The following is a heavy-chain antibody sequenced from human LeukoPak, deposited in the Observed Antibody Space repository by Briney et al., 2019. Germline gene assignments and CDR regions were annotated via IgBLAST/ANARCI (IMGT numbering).Heavy chain of an antibody. CDR3: ARSLRPRYFDTTGGPYGMDV. V-gene: IGHV1-2*02. D-gene: IGHD3-9*01. J-gene: IGHJ6*02. CDR2: INPNSGGT. Sequence: ASVKVSCKASGYTFTGYYMHWVRQAPGQGLEWMGWINPNSGGTNYAQKFQGRVTMTRDTSISTAYMELSRLGSDDTAVYYCARSLRPRYFDTTGGPYGMDVWGQGTTVTVSS. CDR1: GYTFTGYY.